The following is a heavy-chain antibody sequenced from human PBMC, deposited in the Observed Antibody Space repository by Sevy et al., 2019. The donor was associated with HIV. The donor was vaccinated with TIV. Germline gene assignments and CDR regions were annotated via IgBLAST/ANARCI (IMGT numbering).Heavy chain of an antibody. V-gene: IGHV4-39*01. Sequence: SETLTLTCTVSGGSISSSSYDWGWIRQPPGKGLEWIASIFYSGTTYYNPSLKSRVTISVDTSKNQFSLKLNSVTAADTALYYCARHGGLVDRAFDYWGQGTLVTVSS. CDR1: GGSISSSSYD. D-gene: IGHD3-10*01. CDR3: ARHGGLVDRAFDY. CDR2: IFYSGTT. J-gene: IGHJ4*02.